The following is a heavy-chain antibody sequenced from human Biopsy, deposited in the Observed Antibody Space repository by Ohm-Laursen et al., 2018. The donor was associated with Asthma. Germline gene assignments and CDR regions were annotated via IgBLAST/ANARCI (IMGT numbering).Heavy chain of an antibody. J-gene: IGHJ4*02. D-gene: IGHD6-19*01. CDR3: ARGDSSGWSHYYFDY. CDR1: GFTVSRDH. V-gene: IGHV3-53*01. Sequence: GSLRLSCAASGFTVSRDHMFWVRQAPGKGLEWVSVIYSGGTSDTADSVRGRFTISRDFYENTLYLQMDSLRAEDTAVYYCARGDSSGWSHYYFDYWGQGTLVTVSS. CDR2: IYSGGTS.